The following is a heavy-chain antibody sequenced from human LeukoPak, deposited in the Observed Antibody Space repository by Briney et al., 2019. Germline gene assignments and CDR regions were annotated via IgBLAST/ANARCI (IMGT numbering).Heavy chain of an antibody. V-gene: IGHV3-23*01. CDR3: AKSYSNNWSDAFDI. J-gene: IGHJ3*02. Sequence: GGSLRLSCAASGFTFSNYVMSWVRQAPGKGLEWVSVISGSGSFAYYADSVKGRFTISRDNSKYTMYLQINGLRTEDTAVYYCAKSYSNNWSDAFDIWGQGTMVTVSS. CDR2: ISGSGSFA. CDR1: GFTFSNYV. D-gene: IGHD6-13*01.